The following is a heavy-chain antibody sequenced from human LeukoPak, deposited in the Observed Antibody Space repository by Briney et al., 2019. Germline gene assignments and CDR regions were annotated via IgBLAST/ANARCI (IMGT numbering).Heavy chain of an antibody. CDR1: GFTFSSHA. V-gene: IGHV3-21*01. CDR2: ISSSSSYI. D-gene: IGHD2-8*01. Sequence: GGSLRLSCTPSGFTFSSHAMSWVRQAPGKGLEWVSSISSSSSYIYYADSVKGRFTISRDNAKNSLYLQMNSLRAEDTAVYYCARDLSDIVLMVYASGMDVWGQGTTVTVSS. CDR3: ARDLSDIVLMVYASGMDV. J-gene: IGHJ6*02.